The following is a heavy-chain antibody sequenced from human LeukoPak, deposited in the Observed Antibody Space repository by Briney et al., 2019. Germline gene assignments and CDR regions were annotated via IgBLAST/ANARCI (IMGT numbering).Heavy chain of an antibody. CDR2: IYYSGST. CDR3: ARGSGITMIVVVIGDAFDI. CDR1: GFTFSSYG. D-gene: IGHD3-22*01. J-gene: IGHJ3*02. V-gene: IGHV4-39*07. Sequence: GSLRLSCAASGFTFSSYGMSWIRQPPGKGLEWIGSIYYSGSTYYNPSLKSRVTISVDTSKNQFSLKLSSVTAADTAVYYCARGSGITMIVVVIGDAFDIWGQGTMVTVSS.